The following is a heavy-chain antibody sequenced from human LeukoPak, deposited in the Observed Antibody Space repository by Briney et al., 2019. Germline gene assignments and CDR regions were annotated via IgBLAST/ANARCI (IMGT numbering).Heavy chain of an antibody. V-gene: IGHV1-69*05. CDR3: AGDQGGRAAAGID. CDR2: IIPIFGTA. CDR1: GGTFSSYV. Sequence: SVKVSCKASGGTFSSYVISWVRQAPGQGLEWMGRIIPIFGTANYAQKFQGRVTVTTDESTSTAYMELSSLRSEDTAVYYCAGDQGGRAAAGIDWGQGTLVTVSS. D-gene: IGHD6-13*01. J-gene: IGHJ4*02.